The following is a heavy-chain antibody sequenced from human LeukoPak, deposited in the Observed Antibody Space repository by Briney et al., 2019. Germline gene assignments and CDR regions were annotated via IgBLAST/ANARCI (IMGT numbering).Heavy chain of an antibody. V-gene: IGHV3-7*01. J-gene: IGHJ4*02. CDR1: GFTFSSYW. CDR3: ARDTFYYYDSSGEGGIDY. D-gene: IGHD3-22*01. CDR2: IKQDGSEK. Sequence: PGGSLRLSCAASGFTFSSYWMSWVRQAPGKGLEWVANIKQDGSEKYYVDSVKGRFTISRDNAKNSLYLQMNSLRAEDTAVYYCARDTFYYYDSSGEGGIDYWGQGTLVTVSS.